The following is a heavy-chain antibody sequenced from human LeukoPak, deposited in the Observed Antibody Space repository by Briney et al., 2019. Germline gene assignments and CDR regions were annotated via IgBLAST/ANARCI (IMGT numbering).Heavy chain of an antibody. Sequence: SETLSLTCTASGGSISSSNWWSWVRQPPGKGLEWIGEIYHSGSTNYNPSLKSRVTISVDKSKNQFSLKLSSVTAADTAVYYCTRILYGDYYVGLESQKYNWFDPWGQGTLVTVSS. CDR1: GGSISSSNW. D-gene: IGHD4-17*01. CDR2: IYHSGST. CDR3: TRILYGDYYVGLESQKYNWFDP. V-gene: IGHV4-4*02. J-gene: IGHJ5*02.